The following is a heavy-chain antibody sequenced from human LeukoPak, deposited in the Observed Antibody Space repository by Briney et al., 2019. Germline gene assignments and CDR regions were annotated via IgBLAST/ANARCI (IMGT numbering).Heavy chain of an antibody. V-gene: IGHV3-23*01. CDR1: GFTFSNYA. CDR2: ISGSGDI. Sequence: SGGSLRLSCAASGFTFSNYAMSWVRQAPGKGLEWVSSISGSGDIYYADSVKGRFTISRDNSRSTFYLRMNSLRAEDTAVYYCARDYGDSQKYSYHGMDVWGQGTTVTVSS. CDR3: ARDYGDSQKYSYHGMDV. J-gene: IGHJ6*02. D-gene: IGHD4-17*01.